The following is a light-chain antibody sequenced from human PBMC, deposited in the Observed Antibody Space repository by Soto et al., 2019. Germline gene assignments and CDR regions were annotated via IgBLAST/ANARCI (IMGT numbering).Light chain of an antibody. CDR2: YDS. CDR1: NIGSKS. Sequence: SYELTQPPSVPVAPGKTARITCGGNNIGSKSVHWYQQKPGQAPVLVIYYDSDRPSGIPERFSGSNSGNTATLTTSRVEAGDEADYYCQVWDSSSDHPVFGGGTKLTVL. J-gene: IGLJ2*01. V-gene: IGLV3-21*04. CDR3: QVWDSSSDHPV.